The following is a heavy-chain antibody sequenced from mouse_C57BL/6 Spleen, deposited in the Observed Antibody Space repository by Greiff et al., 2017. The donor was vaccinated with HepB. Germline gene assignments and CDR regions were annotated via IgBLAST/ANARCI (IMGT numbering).Heavy chain of an antibody. CDR2: ISDGGSYT. CDR1: GFTFSSYA. CDR3: ARDPTGNFDY. J-gene: IGHJ2*01. D-gene: IGHD4-1*01. V-gene: IGHV5-4*01. Sequence: EVKLVESGGGLVKPGGSLKLSCAASGFTFSSYAMSWVRQTPEKRLEWVATISDGGSYTYYPDNVKGRFTISRDNAKNNLYLQMSHLKSEDTAMYYCARDPTGNFDYWGQGTTLTVSS.